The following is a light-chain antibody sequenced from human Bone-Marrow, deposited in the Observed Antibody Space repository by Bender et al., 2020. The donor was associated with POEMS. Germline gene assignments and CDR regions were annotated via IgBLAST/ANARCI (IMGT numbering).Light chain of an antibody. Sequence: QSALTQPASVSGSPGQSITISCTGTSSDVGGYNYVSWYQQHPGKAPKLMIYDVTYRPSGVSNRFSGSKSVNTASLTISGLQAEDEADYYCSSYTSSSTLGVFGGGTKLTVL. CDR3: SSYTSSSTLGV. CDR1: SSDVGGYNY. CDR2: DVT. J-gene: IGLJ2*01. V-gene: IGLV2-14*03.